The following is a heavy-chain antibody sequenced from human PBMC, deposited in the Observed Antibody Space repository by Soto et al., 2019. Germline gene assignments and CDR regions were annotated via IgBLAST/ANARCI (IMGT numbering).Heavy chain of an antibody. D-gene: IGHD3-3*01. V-gene: IGHV1-69*01. CDR3: ARSFTKSRRGGVAFDY. Sequence: QVQLVQSGAEVKKPGSSVKVSCTTAGGTISSFPINWVRQAPGQGLEWMGGIIPSDGTAKYAEKFQGRVTITGDASSSTAYMDLSSLRSEDTAVYYCARSFTKSRRGGVAFDYWGQGTLLTVSP. J-gene: IGHJ4*02. CDR1: GGTISSFP. CDR2: IIPSDGTA.